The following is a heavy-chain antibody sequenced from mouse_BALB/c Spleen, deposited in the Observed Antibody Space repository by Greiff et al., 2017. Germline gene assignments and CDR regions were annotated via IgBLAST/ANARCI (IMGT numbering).Heavy chain of an antibody. Sequence: EVQLQQSGPSLVKPSQTPSLTCSVTGDSITSGYWNWIRKFPGNKLEYMGYISYSGSTYYNPSLKSRISITRDTSKNQYYLQLNSVTTEDTATYYCARFSTVVPYYAMDYWGQGTSVTVSS. V-gene: IGHV3-8*02. CDR2: ISYSGST. CDR1: GDSITSGY. J-gene: IGHJ4*01. D-gene: IGHD1-1*01. CDR3: ARFSTVVPYYAMDY.